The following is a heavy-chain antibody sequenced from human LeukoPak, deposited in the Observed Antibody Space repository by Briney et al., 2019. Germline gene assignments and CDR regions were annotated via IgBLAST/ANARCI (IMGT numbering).Heavy chain of an antibody. CDR2: IIPIFGTA. V-gene: IGHV1-69*13. J-gene: IGHJ4*02. CDR3: ARGLLNLYYYGSGSSNFDY. Sequence: SVKVSCKASGGTFSSYAISWVRQAPRQGLEWMGGIIPIFGTANYAQKFQGRVTITADESTSTAYMELSSLRSEDTAVYYCARGLLNLYYYGSGSSNFDYWGQGTLVTVSS. D-gene: IGHD3-10*01. CDR1: GGTFSSYA.